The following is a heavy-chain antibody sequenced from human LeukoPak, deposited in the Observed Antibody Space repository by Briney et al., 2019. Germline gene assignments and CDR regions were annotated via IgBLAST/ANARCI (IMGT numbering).Heavy chain of an antibody. J-gene: IGHJ4*02. CDR3: AKDAKVERPWIQLWSHIDY. V-gene: IGHV3-30*18. CDR2: ISYDGSNK. D-gene: IGHD5-18*01. CDR1: GFTFSSYG. Sequence: GGSLRLSCAASGFTFSSYGMHWVRQAPGKGLEWVAVISYDGSNKYYADSVKGRFTSSRDNSKNTLYLQMNSLRAEDTAVYYCAKDAKVERPWIQLWSHIDYWGQGTLVTVSS.